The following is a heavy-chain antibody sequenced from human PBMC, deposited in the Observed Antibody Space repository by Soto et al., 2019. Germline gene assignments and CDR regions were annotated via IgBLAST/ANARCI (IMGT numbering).Heavy chain of an antibody. V-gene: IGHV3-53*01. J-gene: IGHJ4*03. Sequence: EVQLVESGGGLIQPGGSLRLSCAASGFTVSSNYMSWVRQAPGKGLEWVSVIYSGGSTYYADSVKGRFTISRDNSKNTLYLHINNLRAADKPAFYCARGASVLGQAAVFPPPINWGRGALVAASS. CDR3: ARGASVLGQAAVFPPPIN. D-gene: IGHD6-6*01. CDR1: GFTVSSNY. CDR2: IYSGGST.